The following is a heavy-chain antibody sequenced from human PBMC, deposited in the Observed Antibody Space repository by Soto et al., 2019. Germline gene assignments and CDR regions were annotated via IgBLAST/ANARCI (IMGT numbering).Heavy chain of an antibody. D-gene: IGHD3-3*01. CDR1: GFTFSSYA. CDR3: ARCGPNDFWSGYYGDYYYYYGMDV. J-gene: IGHJ6*02. V-gene: IGHV3-30-3*01. Sequence: GGSLRLSCAASGFTFSSYAMHWVRQAPGKGLEWVAVISYDGSNKYYADSVKGRFTISRDNSKNTLYLQMSSLRSEDTAVYYCARCGPNDFWSGYYGDYYYYYGMDVWGQGTTVTVSS. CDR2: ISYDGSNK.